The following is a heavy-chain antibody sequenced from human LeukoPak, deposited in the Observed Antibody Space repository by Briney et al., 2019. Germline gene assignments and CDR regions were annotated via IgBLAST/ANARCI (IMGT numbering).Heavy chain of an antibody. D-gene: IGHD3-16*01. Sequence: PSETLSLTCTVPGGSISTYYWSWIRQPAGKGLEWIGRIYSGSTNYNPSLKNRVTMSVDTSKNQFSLKLSSVTAADTAIYYCARVPGGATWHIDYWGQGTLVTVSS. CDR3: ARVPGGATWHIDY. J-gene: IGHJ4*02. CDR2: IYSGST. CDR1: GGSISTYY. V-gene: IGHV4-4*07.